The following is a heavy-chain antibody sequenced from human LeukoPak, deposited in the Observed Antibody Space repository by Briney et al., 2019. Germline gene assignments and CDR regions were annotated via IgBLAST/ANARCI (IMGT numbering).Heavy chain of an antibody. J-gene: IGHJ5*02. CDR2: INHSGST. Sequence: PSETLSLTCAVYGGSFSGYYWSWIRQPPGKGLEWMGEINHSGSTNYNPSLKSRVTISVDTSKNQFSLKLSSVTAADTAVYYCARGRIPRRYSRSNWFDPWGQGTLVTVSS. V-gene: IGHV4-34*01. D-gene: IGHD6-13*01. CDR1: GGSFSGYY. CDR3: ARGRIPRRYSRSNWFDP.